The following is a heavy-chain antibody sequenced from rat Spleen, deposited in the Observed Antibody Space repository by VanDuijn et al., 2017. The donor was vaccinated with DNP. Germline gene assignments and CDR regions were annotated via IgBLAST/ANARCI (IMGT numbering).Heavy chain of an antibody. CDR2: ISYSGST. CDR1: GYSITSNY. V-gene: IGHV3-1*01. J-gene: IGHJ1*01. Sequence: EVQLQESGSGLVKPSQSLSLTCSVTGYSITSNYWGWLRKFPGNKMEWLRHISYSGSTGYNPSLKGRISITRDTSKNQFFLQLNSVTTEDTATYYCARVVSSYYGYNSYWYFDFWGPGTMVTVSS. D-gene: IGHD1-9*01. CDR3: ARVVSSYYGYNSYWYFDF.